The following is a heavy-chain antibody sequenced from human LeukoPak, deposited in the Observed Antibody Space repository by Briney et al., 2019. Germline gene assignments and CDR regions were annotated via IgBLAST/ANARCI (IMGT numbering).Heavy chain of an antibody. CDR3: VKDSIPSIVVVPASFGY. J-gene: IGHJ4*02. V-gene: IGHV3-64D*06. D-gene: IGHD2-2*01. CDR1: RVSLSRNT. CDR2: IISDGGST. Sequence: GGSLRVSCLPSRVSLSRNTMHWVRQAPRRGREYVSAIISDGGSTYYPDSVKGRFSISRDTSKNTLYLQMSSLRAEDTAVYYCVKDSIPSIVVVPASFGYWGQGTLVTVSS.